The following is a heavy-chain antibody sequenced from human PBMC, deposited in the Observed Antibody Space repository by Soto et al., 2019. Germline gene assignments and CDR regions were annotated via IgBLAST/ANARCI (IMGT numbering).Heavy chain of an antibody. CDR2: IYYSGST. CDR1: GGSISSGGYY. CDR3: ARAGRAYDILTGYYTVRWFDP. V-gene: IGHV4-31*03. J-gene: IGHJ5*02. Sequence: QVQLQESGPGLVKPSQTLSLTCTVSGGSISSGGYYWSWIRQHPGKGLEWIGYIYYSGSTYYNPFLQSRVTLSVDPSKNQFSLKLSSVTAADTAVYYCARAGRAYDILTGYYTVRWFDPWGQGTLVTVSS. D-gene: IGHD3-9*01.